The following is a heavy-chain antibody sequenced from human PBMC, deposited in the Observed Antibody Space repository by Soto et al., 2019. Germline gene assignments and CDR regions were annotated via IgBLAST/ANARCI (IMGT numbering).Heavy chain of an antibody. CDR2: IIPILGIA. CDR3: ASRYDSSDY. J-gene: IGHJ4*02. Sequence: QVQLVQSGAEVQKPGSSVKVSCKDSGGTFSSYTISWVLQAPGQGLEWMGRIIPILGIANYAQKFQGRVTITADKSPSTAYMELSSLRSEDTAVYYCASRYDSSDYWGQGTLVTVSS. CDR1: GGTFSSYT. V-gene: IGHV1-69*02. D-gene: IGHD3-22*01.